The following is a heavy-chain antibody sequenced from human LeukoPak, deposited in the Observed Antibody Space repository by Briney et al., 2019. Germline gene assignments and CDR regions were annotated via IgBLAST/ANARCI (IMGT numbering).Heavy chain of an antibody. CDR2: ISSSGAGT. J-gene: IGHJ4*02. D-gene: IGHD2/OR15-2a*01. CDR3: ARDPPGIVASVSGG. Sequence: PGGSLRLSCAASGFTFSSYAMSWVRQAPGKGLEWVSAISSSGAGTYYADSVKGRFTISRDNSKNTLYLQMNSLRAEDTAVYYCARDPPGIVASVSGGWDQGTLVTVSS. CDR1: GFTFSSYA. V-gene: IGHV3-23*01.